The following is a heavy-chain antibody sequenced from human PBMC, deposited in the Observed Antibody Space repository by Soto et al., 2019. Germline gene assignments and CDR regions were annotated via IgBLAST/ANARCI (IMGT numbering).Heavy chain of an antibody. CDR3: ARGKGGPWYCDL. V-gene: IGHV4-31*03. J-gene: IGHJ2*01. Sequence: QVQLMESGPGLVRPSQTLSLTCTVSGGSINTAGAYWNWMRQRPGEGLEWFGSIHSSGSIYYNPSLKGRVQVSADTTKAQSALRLGSVTAADRAVYYCARGKGGPWYCDLWGRCTLVAVSS. CDR1: GGSINTAGAY. CDR2: IHSSGSI. D-gene: IGHD3-10*01.